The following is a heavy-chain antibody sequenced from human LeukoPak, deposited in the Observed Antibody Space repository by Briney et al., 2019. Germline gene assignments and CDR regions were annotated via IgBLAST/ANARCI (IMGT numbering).Heavy chain of an antibody. CDR3: ARWGTGDEGFDY. D-gene: IGHD7-27*01. CDR2: IYHSGST. Sequence: SETLSLTCSVSGGSISRGSYYWNWIRQPAGKGLEWIGYIYHSGSTYYNPSLKSRVTISVDRSKNQFSLKLSSVTAADTAVYYCARWGTGDEGFDYWGQGTLVTVSS. CDR1: GGSISRGSYY. V-gene: IGHV4-61*10. J-gene: IGHJ4*02.